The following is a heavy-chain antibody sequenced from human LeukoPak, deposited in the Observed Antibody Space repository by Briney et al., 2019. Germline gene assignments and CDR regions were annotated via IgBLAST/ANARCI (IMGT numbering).Heavy chain of an antibody. J-gene: IGHJ4*02. V-gene: IGHV3-74*01. CDR2: INSDGSST. CDR3: AKDGNWARFEN. CDR1: GFTFSSYW. Sequence: GGSLRLSCAASGFTFSSYWMHWVRQAPGKGLVWVSRINSDGSSTNYADSVKGRFTISRDNSTNTLYLQMNSPRAEDTAAYYCAKDGNWARFENWGQGTLVTVSS. D-gene: IGHD7-27*01.